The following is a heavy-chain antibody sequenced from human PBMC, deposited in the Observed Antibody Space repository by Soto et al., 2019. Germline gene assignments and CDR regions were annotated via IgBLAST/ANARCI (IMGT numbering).Heavy chain of an antibody. Sequence: GSLTLSCAASGFTFNSYAMSWVRQAPGKGLEWVSAISASGGCTYYADAVKGRFTISRDNSKNPLYLEMNSLRAEDTALYYCAKTPLTILPEIFWFDPWGQGTLVTVSS. J-gene: IGHJ5*02. CDR3: AKTPLTILPEIFWFDP. D-gene: IGHD3-3*01. CDR2: ISASGGCT. CDR1: GFTFNSYA. V-gene: IGHV3-23*01.